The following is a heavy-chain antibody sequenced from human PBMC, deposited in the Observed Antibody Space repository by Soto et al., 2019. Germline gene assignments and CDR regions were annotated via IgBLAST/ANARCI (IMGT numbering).Heavy chain of an antibody. CDR2: IKSKTDGGTT. V-gene: IGHV3-15*01. J-gene: IGHJ4*02. D-gene: IGHD6-25*01. Sequence: PGGSLRLSCAASGFTFSNAWMSWVRQAPGKGLEWVGRIKSKTDGGTTDYAAPVKGRFTISRDDSKNTLYLQMNSLKTEDTAVYYCTTASGGIAPAGDYWGQGTLVTVSS. CDR3: TTASGGIAPAGDY. CDR1: GFTFSNAW.